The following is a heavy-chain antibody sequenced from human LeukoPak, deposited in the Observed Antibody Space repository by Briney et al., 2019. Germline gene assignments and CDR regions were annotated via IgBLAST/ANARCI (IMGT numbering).Heavy chain of an antibody. CDR3: ARRLAGTEDY. V-gene: IGHV4-39*01. CDR2: FYYSGST. CDR1: GGSISSSSYY. D-gene: IGHD6-13*01. Sequence: SEILSLTCTVSGGSISSSSYYWGWIRQPPGRGLEWIGSFYYSGSTYYNPSLRSRVTISVDTSKNQFSLRLSSVTATDTAVYYCARRLAGTEDYWGQGTLVTVSS. J-gene: IGHJ4*02.